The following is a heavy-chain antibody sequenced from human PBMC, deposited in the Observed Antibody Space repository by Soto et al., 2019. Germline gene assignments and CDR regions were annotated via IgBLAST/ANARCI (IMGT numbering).Heavy chain of an antibody. Sequence: PGGSLRLSCAASGCTFSSYWMHWVRQAPGKGLVWVSRINSDGSSTSYADSVKGRFTISRDNAKNTLYLQMNSLRAEDTAVYYCARDGVGPSAAAIGYYYYYMDVWGKGTTVTVSS. V-gene: IGHV3-74*01. J-gene: IGHJ6*03. CDR1: GCTFSSYW. D-gene: IGHD2-2*01. CDR2: INSDGSST. CDR3: ARDGVGPSAAAIGYYYYYMDV.